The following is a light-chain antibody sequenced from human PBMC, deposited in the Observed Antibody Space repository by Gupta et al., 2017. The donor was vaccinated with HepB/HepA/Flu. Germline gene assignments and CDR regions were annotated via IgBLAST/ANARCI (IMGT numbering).Light chain of an antibody. CDR2: ANT. J-gene: IGLJ2*01. CDR3: QSYDSSLSGSV. V-gene: IGLV1-40*01. Sequence: SVLTQPPSESGAPGQRVTISCPGRGSNIGAGFDVHWYQQLPETAPKLLMYANTNRPSGVPYRFSGSKSGPSASLAITGLQAEDEADYYCQSYDSSLSGSVFGRGTKVTVL. CDR1: GSNIGAGFD.